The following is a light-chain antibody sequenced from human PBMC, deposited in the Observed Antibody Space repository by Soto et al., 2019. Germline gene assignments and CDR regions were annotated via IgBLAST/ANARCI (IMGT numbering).Light chain of an antibody. J-gene: IGKJ5*01. CDR2: WAS. CDR3: QQYSTTPN. Sequence: DVVMTQAPDSLAVALGGRATINCKSSQSVFYSSNNKNFLAWYQQKSGHPPKLLMYWASIRESVVPDRFSGNRSRTDFSLTSSSFQAEDAAVYYYQQYSTTPNFGQGTRLEIK. CDR1: QSVFYSSNNKNF. V-gene: IGKV4-1*01.